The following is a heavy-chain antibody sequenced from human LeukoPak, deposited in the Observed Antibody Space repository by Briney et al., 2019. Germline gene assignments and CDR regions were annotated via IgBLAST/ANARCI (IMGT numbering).Heavy chain of an antibody. V-gene: IGHV1-8*03. CDR3: ARGYCSGGSCSHDAFDI. CDR2: MNLNSGNT. Sequence: GASVKVSCKASGYTFTSYDINWVRQATGQGLEWMGWMNLNSGNTGYAQKFQGRVTITRNTSISTVYMELSSLRSEDTAVYYCARGYCSGGSCSHDAFDIWGQGTMVTVSS. CDR1: GYTFTSYD. J-gene: IGHJ3*02. D-gene: IGHD2-15*01.